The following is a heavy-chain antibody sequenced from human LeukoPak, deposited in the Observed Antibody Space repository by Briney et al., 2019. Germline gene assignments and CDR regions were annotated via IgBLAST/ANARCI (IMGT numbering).Heavy chain of an antibody. Sequence: PSETLSLTCTVSGGTISSYYWSWIRQPPGKGLEWIGYIYYSGSTNYNPSLKSRVTISVDTSKNQFSLKLSSVTAADTAVYYCARGGAIFGVVITPSYAFYIWGQGTMVTVSS. CDR2: IYYSGST. V-gene: IGHV4-59*01. J-gene: IGHJ3*02. CDR1: GGTISSYY. D-gene: IGHD3-3*01. CDR3: ARGGAIFGVVITPSYAFYI.